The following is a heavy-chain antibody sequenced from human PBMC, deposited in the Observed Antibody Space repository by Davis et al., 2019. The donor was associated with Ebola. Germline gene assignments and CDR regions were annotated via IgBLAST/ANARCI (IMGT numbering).Heavy chain of an antibody. CDR1: GFTFSSYG. D-gene: IGHD5-24*01. V-gene: IGHV3-30*03. CDR2: ISYDGSNK. J-gene: IGHJ4*02. Sequence: GESLKISCAASGFTFSSYGMHWVRQAPGKGLEWVAVISYDGSNKYYADSVKGRFTISRDNSKNTLYLQMNSLRAEDTAVYYCAGRIEMATHRVDYWGQGTLVTVSS. CDR3: AGRIEMATHRVDY.